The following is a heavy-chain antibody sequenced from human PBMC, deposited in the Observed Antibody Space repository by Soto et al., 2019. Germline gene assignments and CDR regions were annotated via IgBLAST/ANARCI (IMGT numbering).Heavy chain of an antibody. Sequence: GASVKVSCKASGYTFTNYDINWVRQATGQGLEWMGWMNPESGNTGYAQKFQGRVTMTRNTSITTAYMDLSGLRSDDTAVYYCARFVRHQLPTIDFWGQGTLVTVSS. CDR1: GYTFTNYD. D-gene: IGHD2-2*01. CDR3: ARFVRHQLPTIDF. V-gene: IGHV1-8*01. CDR2: MNPESGNT. J-gene: IGHJ4*02.